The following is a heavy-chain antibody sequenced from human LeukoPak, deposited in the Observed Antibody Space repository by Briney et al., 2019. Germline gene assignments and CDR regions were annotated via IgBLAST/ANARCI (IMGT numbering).Heavy chain of an antibody. D-gene: IGHD3-9*01. J-gene: IGHJ4*02. CDR1: GFTFSSYW. V-gene: IGHV3-48*02. CDR2: ISSSSSTI. Sequence: GGSLRLSCAASGFTFSSYWMHWVRQAPGKGLEWVSYISSSSSTIYYADSVKGRFTISRDNAKNSLYLQMNSLRDEDTAVYYCARGLRYGEAYFDYWGQGTLVTVSS. CDR3: ARGLRYGEAYFDY.